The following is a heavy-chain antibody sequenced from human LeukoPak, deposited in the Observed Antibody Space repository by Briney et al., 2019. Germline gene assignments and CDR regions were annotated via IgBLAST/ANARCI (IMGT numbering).Heavy chain of an antibody. Sequence: GASVKVSRKASGGTFSSYAISWVRQGPGQGLEWMGWINPNSGGTNYAQKFQGRVTMTRDTSISTAYMDLSRLRSDDTAVFYCARETEDVVVVPAAAYFDYWGQGTLVTVSS. D-gene: IGHD2-2*01. CDR1: GGTFSSYA. CDR2: INPNSGGT. CDR3: ARETEDVVVVPAAAYFDY. J-gene: IGHJ4*02. V-gene: IGHV1-2*02.